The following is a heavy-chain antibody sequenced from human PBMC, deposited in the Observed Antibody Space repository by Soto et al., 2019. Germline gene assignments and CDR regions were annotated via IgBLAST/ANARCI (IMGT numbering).Heavy chain of an antibody. Sequence: QVQLVESGGGVVQPGRSLRLSCAASGFTFSSYGMHWVRQAPGKGLEWVAVISYDGSNKYYADSVKGGFTISRDNSKNTLYLQMNSLRAEDTAVYYCAKDLPTYGSGSYYNTDYWGQGTLVTVSS. D-gene: IGHD3-10*01. V-gene: IGHV3-30*18. CDR2: ISYDGSNK. J-gene: IGHJ4*02. CDR1: GFTFSSYG. CDR3: AKDLPTYGSGSYYNTDY.